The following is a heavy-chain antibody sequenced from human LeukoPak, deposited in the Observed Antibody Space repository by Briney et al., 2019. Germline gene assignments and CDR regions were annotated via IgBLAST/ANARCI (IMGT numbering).Heavy chain of an antibody. D-gene: IGHD3-10*01. Sequence: SETLSLTCTDPGGSISSYYWSSIRQTPGKGLEWIGYIYYSGSTNYNPSLKSRVTISVDTSKNQFSLNLTSVTAADTAVYYCARQPFYYGSAGWFDPWGQGTLVTVSS. CDR3: ARQPFYYGSAGWFDP. J-gene: IGHJ5*02. CDR2: IYYSGST. V-gene: IGHV4-59*01. CDR1: GGSISSYY.